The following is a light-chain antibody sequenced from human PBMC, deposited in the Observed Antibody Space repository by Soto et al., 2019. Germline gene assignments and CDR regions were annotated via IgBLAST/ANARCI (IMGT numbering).Light chain of an antibody. J-gene: IGKJ5*01. CDR2: GAS. V-gene: IGKV3-20*01. CDR3: XQYGISPIT. Sequence: EIVLTQSPGTLSLSPGERATLSCRASQSVSSSYLAWYQQKPGQAPRLLIYGASSRATGIPDRFSGSGCRXXXXXXXXXXXPXDFAVXXXXQYGISPITFGQGTRLEIK. CDR1: QSVSSSY.